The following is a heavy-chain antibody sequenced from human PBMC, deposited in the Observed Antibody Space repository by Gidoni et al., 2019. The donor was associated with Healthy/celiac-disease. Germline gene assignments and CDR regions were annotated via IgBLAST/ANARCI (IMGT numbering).Heavy chain of an antibody. J-gene: IGHJ4*02. D-gene: IGHD2-15*01. CDR2: ISGSGGST. CDR1: GVPFSRYA. V-gene: IGHV3-23*01. CDR3: AKAIWGSGGPMQKDY. Sequence: EVQLLESGGGLVQPGGSLRLSCAASGVPFSRYAMSWVRQAPGKGLEWVSAISGSGGSTYYADSVKGRFTISRDNSKNTLYLQMNSLRAEDTAVYYCAKAIWGSGGPMQKDYWGQGTLVTVSS.